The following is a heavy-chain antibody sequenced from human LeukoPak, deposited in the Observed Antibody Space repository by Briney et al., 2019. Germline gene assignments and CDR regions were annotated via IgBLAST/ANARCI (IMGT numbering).Heavy chain of an antibody. CDR1: GFTFSSYG. Sequence: GGSLRLSCAASGFTFSSYGMSWVRQAPGKGLEWVSTISGSAYNTYYADSVKGRFTISRDNSANTLYLQMNSLRAEDTALYYCAKHSGSYFIYYVDSWGQGTLVTVSS. CDR3: AKHSGSYFIYYVDS. V-gene: IGHV3-23*01. CDR2: ISGSAYNT. J-gene: IGHJ4*02. D-gene: IGHD1-26*01.